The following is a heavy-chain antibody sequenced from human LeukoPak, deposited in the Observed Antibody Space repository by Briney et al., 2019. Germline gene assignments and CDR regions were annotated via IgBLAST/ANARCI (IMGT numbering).Heavy chain of an antibody. CDR2: ISYSGST. CDR3: ARTLGYCSGGSCYYFDY. J-gene: IGHJ4*02. CDR1: GGSLNNNY. Sequence: ASETLSLTCTVSGGSLNNNYWSWVRQPPGKGLEWIGYISYSGSTNYNPSLESRATISVDTSKNQFSLKLSSVTAADTAVYYCARTLGYCSGGSCYYFDYWGQGTLVTVSS. V-gene: IGHV4-59*01. D-gene: IGHD2-15*01.